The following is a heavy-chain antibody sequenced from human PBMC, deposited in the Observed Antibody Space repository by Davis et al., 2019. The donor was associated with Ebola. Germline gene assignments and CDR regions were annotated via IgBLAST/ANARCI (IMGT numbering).Heavy chain of an antibody. CDR3: VRDGYCISSTCYRGWFDP. CDR2: ISSNEGNT. V-gene: IGHV3-64D*06. Sequence: GESLKISCSASGFILSGFVMHWVRQAPGKGLEYVSTISSNEGNTYYADSVKGRFIISRDNSKNTLYLQMSSLRAEDTAMYYFVRDGYCISSTCYRGWFDPWGQGILVTVSS. J-gene: IGHJ5*02. CDR1: GFILSGFV. D-gene: IGHD2-2*03.